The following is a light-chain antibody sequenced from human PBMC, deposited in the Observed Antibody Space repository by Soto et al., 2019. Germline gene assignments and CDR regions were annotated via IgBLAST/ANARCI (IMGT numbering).Light chain of an antibody. CDR1: QSVSSY. CDR3: HQRSKWPRT. J-gene: IGKJ1*01. Sequence: EIVLTQSPATLSLSPGERATHSCRASQSVSSYLAWYQQKPGQVPRLVIYDASNRATGIPGRFSGSGSGTDFTLTISDLEPEDFAVYYCHQRSKWPRTFGQGTKVEIK. V-gene: IGKV3-11*01. CDR2: DAS.